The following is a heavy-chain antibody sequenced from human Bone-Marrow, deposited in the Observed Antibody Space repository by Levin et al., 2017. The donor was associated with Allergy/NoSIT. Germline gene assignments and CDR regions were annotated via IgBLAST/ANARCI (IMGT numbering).Heavy chain of an antibody. Sequence: PGGSLRLSCTASGFTFGDYAMSWVRQTPRKGLEWLAFIKSNTYGGTAEYAASVKGRFTISRDDSRSTAYLQMNSLKTDDTGLYYCMSGLMLFGRGAPGTLVTVSS. CDR2: IKSNTYGGTA. J-gene: IGHJ4*02. D-gene: IGHD3/OR15-3a*01. V-gene: IGHV3-49*04. CDR1: GFTFGDYA. CDR3: MSGLMLFGR.